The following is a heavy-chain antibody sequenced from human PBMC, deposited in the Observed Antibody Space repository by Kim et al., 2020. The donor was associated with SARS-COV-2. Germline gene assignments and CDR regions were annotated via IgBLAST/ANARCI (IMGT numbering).Heavy chain of an antibody. Sequence: TPSLQSRDTISIDTSKNQFSLKLSSVTAADKAVYYCAIAPYRSGWSHFDDWGQGTLVTVSS. CDR3: AIAPYRSGWSHFDD. V-gene: IGHV4-59*01. J-gene: IGHJ4*02. D-gene: IGHD6-19*01.